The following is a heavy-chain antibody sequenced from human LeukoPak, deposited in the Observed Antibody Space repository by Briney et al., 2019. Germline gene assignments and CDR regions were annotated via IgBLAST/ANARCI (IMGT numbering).Heavy chain of an antibody. CDR2: INPSGGST. D-gene: IGHD5-24*01. J-gene: IGHJ3*02. V-gene: IGHV1-46*01. CDR3: ARDKEMATILDAFDI. Sequence: GASVNVSCKASGYTFTSYYMHWVRQAPGQGLEWMGIINPSGGSTSYAQKFQGRVTMTRDTSTSTVYMELSSLRSEDTAVYYCARDKEMATILDAFDIWGQGTMVTVSS. CDR1: GYTFTSYY.